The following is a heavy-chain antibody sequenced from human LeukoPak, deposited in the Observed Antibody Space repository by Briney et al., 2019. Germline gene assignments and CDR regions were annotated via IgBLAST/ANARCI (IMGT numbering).Heavy chain of an antibody. J-gene: IGHJ6*03. V-gene: IGHV3-23*01. Sequence: GGSLRLSCAASGFNFNRYAMSWVRQAPGKGLEWVSGIIDNGDTTYHANSVKGRFTISRGNSKNTLYLQMHSLRAEDTAVYYCAKLGGQEIYNYYVGVWGKGTTVAVSS. CDR2: IIDNGDTT. D-gene: IGHD3-16*01. CDR3: AKLGGQEIYNYYVGV. CDR1: GFNFNRYA.